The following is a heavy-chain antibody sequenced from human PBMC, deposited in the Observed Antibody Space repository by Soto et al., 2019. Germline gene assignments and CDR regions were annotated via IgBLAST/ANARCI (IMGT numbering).Heavy chain of an antibody. CDR3: ARHVFGDPNSYSYYYGMDV. CDR2: IYYSGST. Sequence: SETLSLTCTVSGGSISSSSYYWCWIRQPPGKGLEWIGSIYYSGSTYYNPSLKSRVTISVDTSKTQFSLKLSSVTAADTAVYYCARHVFGDPNSYSYYYGMDVWGQGTTVTVSS. D-gene: IGHD2-21*01. V-gene: IGHV4-39*01. CDR1: GGSISSSSYY. J-gene: IGHJ6*02.